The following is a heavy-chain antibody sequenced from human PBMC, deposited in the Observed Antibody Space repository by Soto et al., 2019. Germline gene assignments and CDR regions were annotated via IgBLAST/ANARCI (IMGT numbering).Heavy chain of an antibody. CDR2: ISSSSSYI. J-gene: IGHJ6*02. CDR1: GFTFSSYS. V-gene: IGHV3-21*01. D-gene: IGHD2-2*01. CDR3: ARDGTTVDIVVVPAAISGSSRGDYYGMDV. Sequence: GGSLRLSCAASGFTFSSYSMNWVRQAPGKGLEWVSSISSSSSYIYYADSVKGRFTISRDNAKNSLYLQMNSLRAEDTAVYYCARDGTTVDIVVVPAAISGSSRGDYYGMDVWGQGTTVTVSS.